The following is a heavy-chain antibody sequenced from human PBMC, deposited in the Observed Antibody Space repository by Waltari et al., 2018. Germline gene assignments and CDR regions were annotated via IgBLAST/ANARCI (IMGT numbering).Heavy chain of an antibody. J-gene: IGHJ4*02. D-gene: IGHD3-10*01. Sequence: DVQLLESGGGLVQPGGSLRLSCEASGFTFSDFAMTWVRQAPGQGLGWVATIRPSAERTYYAGSVKGRFSVSRDNSMNTHYLQLEFLRPEDTAIYFCARERGSSGVYYIDYWGQGTLVSVSS. CDR3: ARERGSSGVYYIDY. V-gene: IGHV3-23*01. CDR2: IRPSAERT. CDR1: GFTFSDFA.